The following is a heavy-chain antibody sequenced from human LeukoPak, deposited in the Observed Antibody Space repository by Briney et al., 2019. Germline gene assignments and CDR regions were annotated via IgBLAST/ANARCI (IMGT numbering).Heavy chain of an antibody. CDR1: GGSISSYY. V-gene: IGHV4-59*01. CDR2: IYYSGST. D-gene: IGHD3-22*01. J-gene: IGHJ4*02. Sequence: SETLSLTCTVSGGSISSYYWSWIRQPPGKGLEWIGYIYYSGSTNYNPSLKSRVTISVDTSKNQFSLMLSSVTAADTAVYYCARGYDSSAYYPFNYWGQGTLVTVSS. CDR3: ARGYDSSAYYPFNY.